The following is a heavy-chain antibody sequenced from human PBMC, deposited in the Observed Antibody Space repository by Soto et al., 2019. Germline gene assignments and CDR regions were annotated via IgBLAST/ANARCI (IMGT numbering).Heavy chain of an antibody. D-gene: IGHD6-13*01. CDR1: GGSIRSGDYY. V-gene: IGHV4-30-4*01. Sequence: SETLSLTCTVSGGSIRSGDYYWSWIRQPPGKGLEWIGYIYYSVSTYYNPSLKSRVTISVDTSKNQFSLKLSSVTAADTAVYYCARALDSSSWYNWFDPWGQGTLVTVSS. CDR2: IYYSVST. J-gene: IGHJ5*02. CDR3: ARALDSSSWYNWFDP.